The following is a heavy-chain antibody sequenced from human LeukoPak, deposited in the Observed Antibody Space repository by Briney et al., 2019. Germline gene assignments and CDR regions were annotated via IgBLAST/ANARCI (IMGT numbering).Heavy chain of an antibody. J-gene: IGHJ6*02. Sequence: ASVKVSCKASGYTFTGYYMHWVRQAPGQWLEWMGWINPNSGGTNYAQKFQGWVTMTRDTSISTAYMELSRLRSDDTAVYYCARGIAVAGTYYYYGMDVWGQGTTVTVSS. CDR3: ARGIAVAGTYYYYGMDV. CDR1: GYTFTGYY. CDR2: INPNSGGT. D-gene: IGHD6-19*01. V-gene: IGHV1-2*04.